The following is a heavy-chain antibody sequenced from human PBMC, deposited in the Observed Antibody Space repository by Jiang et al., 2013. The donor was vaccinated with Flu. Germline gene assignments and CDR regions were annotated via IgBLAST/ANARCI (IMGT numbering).Heavy chain of an antibody. CDR1: GGTFSSYA. J-gene: IGHJ5*02. V-gene: IGHV1-69*06. CDR2: IIPIFGTA. D-gene: IGHD6-19*01. CDR3: ARVRGQWLAHGHNWFDP. Sequence: SGAEVKKPGSSVKVSCKASGGTFSSYAISWVRQAPGQGLEWMGGIIPIFGTANYAQKFQGRVTITADKSTSTAYMELSSLRSEDTAVYYCARVRGQWLAHGHNWFDPWGQGTLVTVSS.